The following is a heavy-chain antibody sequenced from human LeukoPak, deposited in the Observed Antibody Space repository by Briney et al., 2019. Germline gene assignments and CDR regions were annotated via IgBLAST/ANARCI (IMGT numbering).Heavy chain of an antibody. D-gene: IGHD3-10*01. CDR2: ISSRSSTI. CDR3: ASEDYYGSGSYYHSV. Sequence: GGTLRLSCAASGFTFRRYGMSWVRQAPGKGREWVSSISSRSSTIYYADSVKGRFTISRDNAKNSLYLQMNSLRAEDTAVHYCASEDYYGSGSYYHSVWGQGTLVTVSS. V-gene: IGHV3-48*01. CDR1: GFTFRRYG. J-gene: IGHJ4*02.